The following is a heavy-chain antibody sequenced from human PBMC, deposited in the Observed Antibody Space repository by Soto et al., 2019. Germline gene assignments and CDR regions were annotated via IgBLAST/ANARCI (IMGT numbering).Heavy chain of an antibody. D-gene: IGHD6-13*01. Sequence: SETLSLTCAVSSGSISSSNWWSWVRQPPGKGLEWIGEIYHSGSTNYNPSLKSRVTISVDKSKNQFSLKLSSVTAADTAVYYCASQRIAAAGPKGFDYWGQGTLVTVSS. CDR1: SGSISSSNW. CDR3: ASQRIAAAGPKGFDY. V-gene: IGHV4-4*02. CDR2: IYHSGST. J-gene: IGHJ4*02.